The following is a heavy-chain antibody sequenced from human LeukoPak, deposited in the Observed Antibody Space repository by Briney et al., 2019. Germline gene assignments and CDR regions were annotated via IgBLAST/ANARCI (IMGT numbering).Heavy chain of an antibody. CDR1: GLIFSDYI. CDR2: IRTRINSSTT. V-gene: IGHV3-72*01. CDR3: SRDGGEGGNSAFDI. Sequence: PGGPLRLSCAASGLIFSDYIMDWVRQAPGKGLEWVGRIRTRINSSTTEYAASVKGRFTISRDDSKNSMYLHMNSLKTEDTAVYHCSRDGGEGGNSAFDIWGQGTMVTVSS. J-gene: IGHJ3*02. D-gene: IGHD4-23*01.